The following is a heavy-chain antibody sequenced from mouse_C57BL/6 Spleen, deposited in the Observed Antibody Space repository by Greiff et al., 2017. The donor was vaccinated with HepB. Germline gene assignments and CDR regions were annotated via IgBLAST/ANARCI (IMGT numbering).Heavy chain of an antibody. V-gene: IGHV1-64*01. J-gene: IGHJ4*01. CDR3: ARVHYYYAIDY. CDR2: IHPNSGST. Sequence: QVQLQQPGAELVKPGASVKLSCKASGYTFTSYWMHWVKQRPGQGLEWIGMIHPNSGSTNYNEKFKSKATLTVDKSSSTAYMQLSSLTSEDSAVYYCARVHYYYAIDYWGQGTSVTVSS. CDR1: GYTFTSYW.